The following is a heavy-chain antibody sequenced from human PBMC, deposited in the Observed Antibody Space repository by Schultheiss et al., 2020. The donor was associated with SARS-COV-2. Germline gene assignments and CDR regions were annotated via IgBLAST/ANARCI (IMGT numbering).Heavy chain of an antibody. D-gene: IGHD2-8*01. V-gene: IGHV4-61*01. CDR1: GGSVTSASDH. Sequence: SETLSLTCTVSGGSVTSASDHWSWIRQPPGKGLEWIGYIYYSGSTYYNPSLKSRVTISVDTSKNQFSLKLSSVTAADTAVYYCARADVVLMEGRVYYFDYWGQGTLVTVSS. J-gene: IGHJ4*02. CDR2: IYYSGST. CDR3: ARADVVLMEGRVYYFDY.